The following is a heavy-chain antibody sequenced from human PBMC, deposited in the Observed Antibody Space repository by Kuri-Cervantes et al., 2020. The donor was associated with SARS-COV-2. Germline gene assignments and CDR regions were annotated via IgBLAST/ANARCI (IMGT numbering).Heavy chain of an antibody. Sequence: ESLKISCIVSGASINSSSSYWGWIRQPPGKGLEWIGSIFYSGSIYYNPSLESRVTISVDTSKNQFSLKLNSVTAADTAVYYCARLSLGPAVTGAFGIWGQGTKVTVSS. CDR3: ARLSLGPAVTGAFGI. CDR1: GASINSSSSY. V-gene: IGHV4-39*01. CDR2: IFYSGSI. D-gene: IGHD4-17*01. J-gene: IGHJ3*02.